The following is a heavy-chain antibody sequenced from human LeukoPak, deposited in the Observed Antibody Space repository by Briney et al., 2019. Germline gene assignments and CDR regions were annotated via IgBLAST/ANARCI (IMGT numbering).Heavy chain of an antibody. CDR2: IYYSGST. D-gene: IGHD1-26*01. Sequence: SETLSLTCTVSGGSISRTTYDWGWIRQPPGKGLEWIGYIYYSGSTSYNPSLKSRVTISVDTSKNQFSLKLSSVTAADTAVYYCAREEALGSGSFDYWGQGTLVTVSS. V-gene: IGHV4-61*01. CDR3: AREEALGSGSFDY. CDR1: GGSISRTTYD. J-gene: IGHJ4*02.